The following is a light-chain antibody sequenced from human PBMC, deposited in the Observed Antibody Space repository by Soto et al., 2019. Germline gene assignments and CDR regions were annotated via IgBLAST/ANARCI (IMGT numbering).Light chain of an antibody. CDR2: GAS. V-gene: IGKV3-20*01. CDR3: QCYGNSPPLT. J-gene: IGKJ4*01. CDR1: QFVSSSY. Sequence: EFVLTQSPGTLSLSPGERASLSCRASQFVSSSYLAWYQQKPGQPPRLLIYGASNRATGSPDRFSGSGSGADFILTISRLEPEDSAVYYCQCYGNSPPLTFGGGTKVEIK.